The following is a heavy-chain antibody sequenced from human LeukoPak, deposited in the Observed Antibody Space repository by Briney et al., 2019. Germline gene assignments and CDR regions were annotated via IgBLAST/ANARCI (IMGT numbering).Heavy chain of an antibody. CDR1: GGSFSGYY. CDR2: INHSGST. CDR3: ARHSRYSSSWYEYNWFGP. V-gene: IGHV4-34*01. D-gene: IGHD6-13*01. Sequence: SETLSLTCAVYGGSFSGYYWSWIRQPPGKGLEWIGEINHSGSTNYIPSLESRVTISVDTSKNQFSLKLSSVTAADTAVYYCARHSRYSSSWYEYNWFGPWGQGTLVTVSS. J-gene: IGHJ5*02.